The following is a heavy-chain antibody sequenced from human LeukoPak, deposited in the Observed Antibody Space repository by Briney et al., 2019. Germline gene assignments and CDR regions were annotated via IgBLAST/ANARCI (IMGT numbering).Heavy chain of an antibody. V-gene: IGHV4-34*01. CDR1: GGSFSGYY. J-gene: IGHJ4*02. Sequence: SETLSLTCAVYGGSFSGYYWSWIRQPPGKELEWIGEINHSGSTNYNPSLKSRVTISVDTSKNQFSLKLSSVTAADTAVYYCARGRGFSNSFYDYWGQGTLVTVSS. CDR2: INHSGST. CDR3: ARGRGFSNSFYDY. D-gene: IGHD4-11*01.